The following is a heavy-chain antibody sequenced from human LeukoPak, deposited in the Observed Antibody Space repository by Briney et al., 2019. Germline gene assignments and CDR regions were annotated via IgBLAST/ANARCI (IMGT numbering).Heavy chain of an antibody. CDR3: ALTNPRGGWCFDY. CDR2: IYSGGST. J-gene: IGHJ4*02. D-gene: IGHD6-19*01. Sequence: PGGYLRLSCAASGFTVSSNYMSWVRQAPGKGLEWVSVIYSGGSTYYADSVKGRFTISRDNSKNTLYLQMNSLRAEDTAVYYCALTNPRGGWCFDYWGQGTLVTVSS. V-gene: IGHV3-53*01. CDR1: GFTVSSNY.